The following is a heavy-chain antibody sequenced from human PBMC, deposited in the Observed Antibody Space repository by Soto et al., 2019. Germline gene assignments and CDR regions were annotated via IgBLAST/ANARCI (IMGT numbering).Heavy chain of an antibody. Sequence: ASETLSLTCTVSAASFSKYYWTWIRQPPGKGLEWIGYIYFNGNTNYNPSLKRRVTISVDTSKKQISLNLTSVTDADTAAYFCASVTFGGVVLAHWGQGTLVTVSS. CDR1: AASFSKYY. V-gene: IGHV4-59*13. D-gene: IGHD3-16*01. CDR3: ASVTFGGVVLAH. J-gene: IGHJ4*02. CDR2: IYFNGNT.